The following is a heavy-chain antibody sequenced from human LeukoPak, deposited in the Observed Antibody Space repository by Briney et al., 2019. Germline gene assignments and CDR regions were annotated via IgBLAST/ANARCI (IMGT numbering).Heavy chain of an antibody. V-gene: IGHV3-53*01. Sequence: GGSLRLSCAASGFTVSSNYMSWVRQAPGKGLEWVSVIYSGGSTYYADSVKGRSTISRDNSKNTLYLQMNSLRAEDTAVYYCARGLDYYDSSGLGYWGQGTLVTVSS. CDR2: IYSGGST. J-gene: IGHJ4*02. D-gene: IGHD3-22*01. CDR1: GFTVSSNY. CDR3: ARGLDYYDSSGLGY.